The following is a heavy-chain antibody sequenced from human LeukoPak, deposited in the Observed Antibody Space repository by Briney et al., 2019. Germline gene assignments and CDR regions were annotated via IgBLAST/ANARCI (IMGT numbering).Heavy chain of an antibody. CDR2: ITNSGNTK. Sequence: GGSLRLSCAASGFTFSDYYMNWLRQAPGKGLEWVAYITNSGNTKQYADSVKGRFTISRDNAQNSLFLEMNSLTAEDTALYYCVRDRAYYDSRNYYHYFDYWGQGILVTVSS. J-gene: IGHJ4*02. D-gene: IGHD3-22*01. CDR1: GFTFSDYY. V-gene: IGHV3-11*01. CDR3: VRDRAYYDSRNYYHYFDY.